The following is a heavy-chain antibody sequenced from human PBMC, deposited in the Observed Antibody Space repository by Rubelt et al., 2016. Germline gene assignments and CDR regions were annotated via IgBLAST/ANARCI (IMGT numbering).Heavy chain of an antibody. CDR1: GFTFSSYA. Sequence: VQLLESGGGLVQPGGSLRLSCAASGFTFSSYAMSWVRQAPGKGLEWVSAISGSGGSTYYADSVKGRFTISRDNSKNTLYLQMNSLRAEDTAVYYCAKESVFEDYGGKGRPGDYWGQGTLVTVSS. D-gene: IGHD4-23*01. CDR3: AKESVFEDYGGKGRPGDY. V-gene: IGHV3-23*01. J-gene: IGHJ4*02. CDR2: ISGSGGST.